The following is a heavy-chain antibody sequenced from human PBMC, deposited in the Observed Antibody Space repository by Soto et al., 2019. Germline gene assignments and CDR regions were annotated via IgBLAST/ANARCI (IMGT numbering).Heavy chain of an antibody. V-gene: IGHV4-4*02. CDR3: ARSATGGSYYGIEY. CDR1: GGSISNSNW. J-gene: IGHJ4*02. D-gene: IGHD1-26*01. CDR2: IYHSGST. Sequence: SSETLSLTCAVSGGSISNSNWWSWVRQPPGKGLEWIGEIYHSGSTNYNSSLQSRVTISVDKSKNQFSLKLSSLTAADTAVYYCARSATGGSYYGIEYWGQGTLVTVS.